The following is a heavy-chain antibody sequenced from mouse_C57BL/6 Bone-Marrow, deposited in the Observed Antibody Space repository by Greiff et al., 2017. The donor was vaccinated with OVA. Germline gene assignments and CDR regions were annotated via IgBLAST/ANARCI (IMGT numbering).Heavy chain of an antibody. CDR2: ISYDGSN. CDR1: GYSITSGYY. D-gene: IGHD2-4*01. V-gene: IGHV3-6*01. J-gene: IGHJ4*01. CDR3: ASLYYDYDGDYAMDY. Sequence: EVKLVESGPGLVKPSQSLSLTCSVTGYSITSGYYWNWIRQFPGNKLEWMGYISYDGSNNYNPSLKNRISITRDTSKNQFFLKLNSVTTEDTATYYCASLYYDYDGDYAMDYWGQGTSVTVSS.